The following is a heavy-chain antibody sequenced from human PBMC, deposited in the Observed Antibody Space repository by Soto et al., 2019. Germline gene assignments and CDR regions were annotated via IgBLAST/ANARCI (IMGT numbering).Heavy chain of an antibody. Sequence: SETLSLTCTVSGGSLSRGTDSWSWIRQAPGKAPEWICYIYNRGDTYFNPSLKSRVAISIDRSKNQFSLKLNSVTAADTAVYFCARDYRTSARRHLDYWGQGILVTVSS. D-gene: IGHD3-16*02. V-gene: IGHV4-30-2*01. CDR2: IYNRGDT. J-gene: IGHJ4*02. CDR1: GGSLSRGTDS. CDR3: ARDYRTSARRHLDY.